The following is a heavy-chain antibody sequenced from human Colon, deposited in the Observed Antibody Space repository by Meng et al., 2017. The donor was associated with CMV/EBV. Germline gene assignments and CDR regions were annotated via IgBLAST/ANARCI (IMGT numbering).Heavy chain of an antibody. Sequence: GHLAQWGAGLLKPSATLSLTCAVYGGSFSGYYWRWIRQPPGKGLEWIGEINHSGSTNYNPSLKSRVTISVDTSKNQFSLKLSSVTAADTDVYYCARGGAPRRPPGARWGQGTLVTVSS. J-gene: IGHJ4*02. D-gene: IGHD1-26*01. CDR3: ARGGAPRRPPGAR. CDR1: GGSFSGYY. V-gene: IGHV4-34*01. CDR2: INHSGST.